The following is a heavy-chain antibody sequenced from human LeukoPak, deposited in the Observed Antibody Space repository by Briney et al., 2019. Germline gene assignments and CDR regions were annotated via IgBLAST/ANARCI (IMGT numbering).Heavy chain of an antibody. CDR1: GFTFSSYG. CDR2: ISYDGSNK. CDR3: ARRLYCSGSSCHTGPDAFDI. J-gene: IGHJ3*02. V-gene: IGHV3-30*03. D-gene: IGHD2-15*01. Sequence: GGSLRLSCAASGFTFSSYGMHWVRQAPGKGLEWVAVISYDGSNKYYADSVKGRFTISRDNSKNTLYLQMNSLRAEDTAVYYCARRLYCSGSSCHTGPDAFDIWGQGTMVTVSS.